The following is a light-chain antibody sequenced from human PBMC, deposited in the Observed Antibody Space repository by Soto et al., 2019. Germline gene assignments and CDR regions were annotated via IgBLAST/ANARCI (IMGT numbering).Light chain of an antibody. CDR1: QSISSN. CDR3: QHYHNWPPWT. J-gene: IGKJ1*01. V-gene: IGKV3-15*01. CDR2: GAS. Sequence: VVMTQSPATLSVSPGERATLSCRASQSISSNLAWYQQKPGQAPGLLMYGASTRATGIPARFSGSGSGTDFTLTISSLQSEDFAVYYCQHYHNWPPWTFGQGTKVEIQ.